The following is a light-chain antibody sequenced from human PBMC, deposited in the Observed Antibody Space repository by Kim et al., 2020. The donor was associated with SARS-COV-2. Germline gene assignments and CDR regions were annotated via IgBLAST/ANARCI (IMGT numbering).Light chain of an antibody. Sequence: EIVFTQSPATLSLSPGERATLSCRASQSVSSYLAGYQQKPGQAPRLLIYDVSNRSTAVPARFSGYGSGTDFTLTISSLEPEDFAVYYCQQRETFGPGTKVDIK. CDR2: DVS. CDR1: QSVSSY. CDR3: QQRET. V-gene: IGKV3-11*01. J-gene: IGKJ3*01.